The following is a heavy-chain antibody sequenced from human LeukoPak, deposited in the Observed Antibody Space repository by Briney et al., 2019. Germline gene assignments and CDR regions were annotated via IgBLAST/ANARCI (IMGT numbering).Heavy chain of an antibody. CDR3: AKDLTYYYDSSGYS. CDR2: ISYDGSNK. V-gene: IGHV3-30*18. Sequence: GGSLRLSCAASGFTFSSYGMHWVRQAPGKGLEWVAVISYDGSNKYYADSVKGRFTSSRDNSKNTLYLQMNSLRAEDTAVYYCAKDLTYYYDSSGYSWGQGTLVTVSS. J-gene: IGHJ5*02. CDR1: GFTFSSYG. D-gene: IGHD3-22*01.